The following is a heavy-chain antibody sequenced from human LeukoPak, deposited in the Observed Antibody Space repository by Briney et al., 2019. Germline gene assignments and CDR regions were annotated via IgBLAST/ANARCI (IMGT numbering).Heavy chain of an antibody. CDR3: ARDRIAVAGTLWGY. CDR2: IYYSGST. CDR1: GGSISSSSYY. V-gene: IGHV4-39*07. J-gene: IGHJ4*02. Sequence: SETLSLTCTVSGGSISSSSYYWGWIRQPPGKGLEWIGSIYYSGSTYYNPSLKSRVTISVDTSKNQFSLKLSSATAADTAVYYCARDRIAVAGTLWGYWGQGTLVTVSS. D-gene: IGHD6-19*01.